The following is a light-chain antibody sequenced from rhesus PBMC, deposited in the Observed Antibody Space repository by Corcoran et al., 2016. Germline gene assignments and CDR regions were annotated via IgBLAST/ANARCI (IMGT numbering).Light chain of an antibody. CDR3: LQSKNSPRT. J-gene: IGKJ1*01. CDR1: ESVSVFGITL. V-gene: IGKV7-13*01. Sequence: DIVLTQSPASLAVSPGQRATITCRASESVSVFGITLIHWYQQKPGHPPNLLISQATNKDTGVPARFIGSGSGTDFTLTINPVEADDAADYYCLQSKNSPRTFGQGTKVEIK. CDR2: QAT.